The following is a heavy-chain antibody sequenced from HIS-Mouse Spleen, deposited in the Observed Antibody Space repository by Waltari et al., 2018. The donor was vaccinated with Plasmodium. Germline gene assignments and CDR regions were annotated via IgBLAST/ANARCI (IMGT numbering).Heavy chain of an antibody. CDR1: GYTFTHYG. V-gene: IGHV1-18*01. D-gene: IGHD6-19*01. CDR2: ISPYNGNT. J-gene: IGHJ3*02. Sequence: QVQLVQSGAEVTKPAASVKVSCKASGYTFTHYGIRWVRQAPGQGLEWMGWISPYNGNTHFAQKLQGRVTMTTDTSTSTAYMELRSLRSDDTAVYYCERGSAGDAFDIWGQGTMVTVSS. CDR3: ERGSAGDAFDI.